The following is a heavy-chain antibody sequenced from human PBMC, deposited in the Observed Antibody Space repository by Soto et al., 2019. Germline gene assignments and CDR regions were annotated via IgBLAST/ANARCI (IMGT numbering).Heavy chain of an antibody. Sequence: QVQLQESGPGLVKPSQTLSLTCTVSGDSVSGGYYWSWVRQRPRKGLEWIGYVSPIGTPYYSPSLNIRVSISIDTSKNQLSLEVRSVPAADTAVYYCARDRGSYGMDVWGQGTTVTVSS. CDR1: GDSVSGGYY. CDR3: ARDRGSYGMDV. V-gene: IGHV4-31*03. CDR2: VSPIGTP. J-gene: IGHJ6*02.